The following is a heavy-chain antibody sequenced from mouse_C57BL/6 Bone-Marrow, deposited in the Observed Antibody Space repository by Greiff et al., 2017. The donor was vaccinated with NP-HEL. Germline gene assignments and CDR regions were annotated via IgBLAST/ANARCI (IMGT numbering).Heavy chain of an antibody. CDR1: GYTFTSYW. CDR2: IDPSDSYT. D-gene: IGHD2-3*01. J-gene: IGHJ1*03. CDR3: ARWGRWLLRRYFDV. Sequence: VQLQQPGAELVMPGASVKLSCKASGYTFTSYWMHWVKQRPGQGLEWIGEIDPSDSYTNYNQKFKGKSTLTVDKSSSTAYMQLSSLTSEDSAVYYCARWGRWLLRRYFDVWGTGTSVTGSS. V-gene: IGHV1-69*01.